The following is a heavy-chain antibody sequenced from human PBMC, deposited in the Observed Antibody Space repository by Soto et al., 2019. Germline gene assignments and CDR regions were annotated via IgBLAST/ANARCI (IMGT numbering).Heavy chain of an antibody. CDR2: IIPIFGTA. CDR3: ARVRPTCSGGSCPPGY. Sequence: ASVKVSCKASGGTFSSYAISWVRQAPGQGLEWMGGIIPIFGTANYAQKFQGRVTITADESTSTAYMELSSLRSEDTAVYYCARVRPTCSGGSCPPGYWGQGTLVTVSS. D-gene: IGHD2-15*01. CDR1: GGTFSSYA. V-gene: IGHV1-69*13. J-gene: IGHJ4*02.